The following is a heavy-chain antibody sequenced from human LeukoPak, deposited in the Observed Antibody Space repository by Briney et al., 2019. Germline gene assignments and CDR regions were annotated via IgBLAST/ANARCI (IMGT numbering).Heavy chain of an antibody. CDR1: GYSFNSYW. J-gene: IGHJ6*02. D-gene: IGHD2-2*01. Sequence: GESLKISCKGSGYSFNSYWIGWVRQMPGEGLEWMGFIYPSDSDTRYSPSFQGQVTISADKSISTAYLQWSSLKASDTAMYYCARRYCSNSCYQMDIWGQGTTVTVSS. V-gene: IGHV5-51*01. CDR3: ARRYCSNSCYQMDI. CDR2: IYPSDSDT.